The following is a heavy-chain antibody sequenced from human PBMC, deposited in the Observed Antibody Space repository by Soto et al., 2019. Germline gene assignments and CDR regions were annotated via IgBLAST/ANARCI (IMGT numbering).Heavy chain of an antibody. J-gene: IGHJ6*02. CDR2: ISTASDT. CDR1: GSMFSDYY. Sequence: QVQLMQSGGGLVKPGGSLRISCAASGSMFSDYYMTWIRQTPVKGLEWVAYISTASDTTYVDSVRGRFTIYRDNARNSLYLQMNSLRVEDSAVYFCARGHYTMDVWGQGTTVTVS. V-gene: IGHV3-11*03. CDR3: ARGHYTMDV.